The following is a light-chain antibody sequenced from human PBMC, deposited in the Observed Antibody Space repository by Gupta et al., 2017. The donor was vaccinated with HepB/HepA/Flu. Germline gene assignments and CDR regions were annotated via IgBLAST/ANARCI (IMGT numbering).Light chain of an antibody. CDR1: QSVSSN. J-gene: IGKJ2*01. CDR3: QQYNNWPLYT. Sequence: EIVMTQSPATLSVSPGERATLACRASQSVSSNLAWYQQKPGQAPRLLIYGASTRATGIPARFSGSGSGTEVTLTIISLQSEDFAVYYRQQYNNWPLYTFGQGTKLEIK. V-gene: IGKV3-15*01. CDR2: GAS.